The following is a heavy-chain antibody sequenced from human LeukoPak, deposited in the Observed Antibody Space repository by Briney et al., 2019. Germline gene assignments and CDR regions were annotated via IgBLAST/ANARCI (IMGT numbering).Heavy chain of an antibody. Sequence: SETLSLTCAVYGGSFSGYYWSWIRQPPGKGLEWIGEINHSGSTNYSPSLKSRVTMSVDTSKNQFSLRLSSVTAADAAVYYCARSRHIAAADGVGYHYYMDVWGKGTTVTISS. J-gene: IGHJ6*03. D-gene: IGHD6-13*01. CDR3: ARSRHIAAADGVGYHYYMDV. CDR2: INHSGST. CDR1: GGSFSGYY. V-gene: IGHV4-34*01.